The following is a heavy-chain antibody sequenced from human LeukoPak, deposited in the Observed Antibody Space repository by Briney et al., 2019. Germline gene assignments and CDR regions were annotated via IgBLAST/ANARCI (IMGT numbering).Heavy chain of an antibody. CDR1: GFTFSSYY. V-gene: IGHV3-48*03. J-gene: IGHJ3*02. D-gene: IGHD6-6*01. Sequence: GGSLRLSCAASGFTFSSYYMAWVRRAPGKGLEWVSYISSSGNTISYADSVKGRFTISRDNAKNSLYLQVISLRAEDTAVYYCARGPSIAARYDAFDIWGQGTMVTVSS. CDR3: ARGPSIAARYDAFDI. CDR2: ISSSGNTI.